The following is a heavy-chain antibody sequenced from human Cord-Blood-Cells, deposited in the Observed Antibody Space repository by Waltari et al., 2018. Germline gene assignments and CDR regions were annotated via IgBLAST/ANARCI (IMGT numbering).Heavy chain of an antibody. J-gene: IGHJ4*02. CDR3: ARELSTYLTPLFDY. CDR1: GYTFTSYA. CDR2: INAGNGNT. D-gene: IGHD6-13*01. V-gene: IGHV1-3*01. Sequence: QVQLVQSGAEVKKPGASVKVSCKASGYTFTSYAMHWVRQAPGQRLEWMGWINAGNGNTKDSQKFQGRVTITRDTSASTAYMELSSLRSEDTAVYYCARELSTYLTPLFDYWGQGTLVTVSS.